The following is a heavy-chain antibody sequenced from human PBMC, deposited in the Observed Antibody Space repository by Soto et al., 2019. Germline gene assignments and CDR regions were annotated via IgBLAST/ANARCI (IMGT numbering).Heavy chain of an antibody. Sequence: QLVLVQSGAEVKKPGSSVKVSCKASGGTFNNYAVTWVRQAPGQGLEWMGGLIPVLGTPNYAQKFQDRVTITADESTSSAYMELSRLRPDDTAIYYCASSYGTSWYGDYWGQGTLVTVSS. CDR1: GGTFNNYA. CDR3: ASSYGTSWYGDY. CDR2: LIPVLGTP. J-gene: IGHJ4*02. D-gene: IGHD6-13*01. V-gene: IGHV1-69*01.